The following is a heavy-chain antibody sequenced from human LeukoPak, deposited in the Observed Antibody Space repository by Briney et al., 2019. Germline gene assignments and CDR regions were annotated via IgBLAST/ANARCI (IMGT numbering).Heavy chain of an antibody. V-gene: IGHV3-21*01. D-gene: IGHD3-3*01. CDR1: GFTFSSYS. CDR3: ARGAGFLEWLLSSYYYYMDV. J-gene: IGHJ6*03. CDR2: ISSSSSYI. Sequence: GGSLRLSCAASGFTFSSYSMNWVRQAPGKGLEWVSSISSSSSYIYYADSVKGRFTISRDNAKNSLYLQMNGLRAEDTAVYYCARGAGFLEWLLSSYYYYMDVWGKGTTVTVSS.